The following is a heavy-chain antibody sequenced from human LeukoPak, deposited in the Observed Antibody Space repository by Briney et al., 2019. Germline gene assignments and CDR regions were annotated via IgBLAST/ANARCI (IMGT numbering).Heavy chain of an antibody. CDR2: ISYDGSNK. Sequence: GGSLRLSCAASGFSFSNYGMHWVRQAPGKGLEWVAVISYDGSNKDYADSVKGRFTISRDNSKNTLYLQMNSLRAEDTAVYYCAKDRWEMATTFYYYYVMDVWGQGTTVTVS. CDR1: GFSFSNYG. D-gene: IGHD5-24*01. J-gene: IGHJ6*02. CDR3: AKDRWEMATTFYYYYVMDV. V-gene: IGHV3-30*18.